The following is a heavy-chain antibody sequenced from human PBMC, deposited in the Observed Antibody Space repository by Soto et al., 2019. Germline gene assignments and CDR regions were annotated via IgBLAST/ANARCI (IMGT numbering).Heavy chain of an antibody. CDR1: GFTFTSYG. V-gene: IGHV3-30*03. Sequence: QVQLVESGGGVVQPGRSLRLSCAASGFTFTSYGIHWVRQAPGEGLEWVAVISYDGSLEYYADSVKGRFTISRDNSKNTVYLEMNRLRSEDMAVYYCARAAFSSRLNWFDPWGQGTLVTVSS. CDR2: ISYDGSLE. D-gene: IGHD6-13*01. J-gene: IGHJ5*02. CDR3: ARAAFSSRLNWFDP.